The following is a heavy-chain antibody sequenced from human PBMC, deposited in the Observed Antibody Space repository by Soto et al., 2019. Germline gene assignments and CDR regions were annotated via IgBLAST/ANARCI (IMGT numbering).Heavy chain of an antibody. J-gene: IGHJ3*02. CDR3: ARRRADRGYSYGLNAFGI. V-gene: IGHV5-51*01. CDR1: GYSFTSYW. D-gene: IGHD5-18*01. Sequence: LGESQKISCNGSGYSFTSYWIGWVRQMPGKDLEWMGIIYPGDSDTRYSPSFQGQVTISADKSISTAYLQWSSLKASDTAMYYCARRRADRGYSYGLNAFGIWGQGTMVTVSS. CDR2: IYPGDSDT.